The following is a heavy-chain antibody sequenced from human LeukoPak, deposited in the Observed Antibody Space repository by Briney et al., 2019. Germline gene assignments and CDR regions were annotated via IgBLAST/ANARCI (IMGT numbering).Heavy chain of an antibody. Sequence: ASVKVSCKASGYTFTSYDINWVRQATGRGLEWMGWMNPNSGNTGYAQKFQGRVTMTRNTSISTAYMELSSLRSEDTAVYYCASLAVAEVRNAFDIWGQGTMVTVSS. CDR1: GYTFTSYD. V-gene: IGHV1-8*01. J-gene: IGHJ3*02. CDR3: ASLAVAEVRNAFDI. CDR2: MNPNSGNT. D-gene: IGHD6-19*01.